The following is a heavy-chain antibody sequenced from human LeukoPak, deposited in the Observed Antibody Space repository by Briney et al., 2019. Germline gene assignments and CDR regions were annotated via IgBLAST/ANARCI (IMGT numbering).Heavy chain of an antibody. CDR2: IKSKTDGGTT. Sequence: GGSLRLSCAASGFTFSSYAMSWVRQAPGKGLEWVGRIKSKTDGGTTDYAAPAKGRFTISRDDSKNTLYLQMNSLKTEDTAVYYCTTDWIVATNYWGQGTLVTVSS. CDR3: TTDWIVATNY. D-gene: IGHD5-12*01. J-gene: IGHJ4*02. V-gene: IGHV3-15*01. CDR1: GFTFSSYA.